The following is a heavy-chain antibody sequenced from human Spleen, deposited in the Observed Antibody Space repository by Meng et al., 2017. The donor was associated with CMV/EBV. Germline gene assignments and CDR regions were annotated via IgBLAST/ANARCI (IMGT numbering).Heavy chain of an antibody. CDR1: GFSFNSYA. D-gene: IGHD6-6*01. CDR2: IRYDGNNK. J-gene: IGHJ4*02. CDR3: AKGEYNSPSLLDY. Sequence: GESLKISCAASGFSFNSYAMHWVRQPPGKGLEWVTSIRYDGNNKYYADSVKGRFTVSRDNSKNTLHLQMNRLRPEDTAVYYCAKGEYNSPSLLDYWGQGTLVTVSS. V-gene: IGHV3-30*02.